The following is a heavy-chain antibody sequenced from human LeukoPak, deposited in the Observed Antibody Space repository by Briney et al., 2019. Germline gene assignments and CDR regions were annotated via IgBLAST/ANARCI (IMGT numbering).Heavy chain of an antibody. CDR2: IYYSGST. CDR1: GGSISSGGYS. Sequence: PSETLSLTCTVSGGSISSGGYSWSWVRQHPGKGLEWIGYIYYSGSTYYNPSLKSRVTISVDTSKNQFSLKLSSVTAADTAVYYCARAHRGSGSLDWFDPWGQGTLVTVSS. D-gene: IGHD3-10*01. J-gene: IGHJ5*02. V-gene: IGHV4-31*03. CDR3: ARAHRGSGSLDWFDP.